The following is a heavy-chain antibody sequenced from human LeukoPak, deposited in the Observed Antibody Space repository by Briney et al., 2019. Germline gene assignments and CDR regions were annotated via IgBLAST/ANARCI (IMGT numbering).Heavy chain of an antibody. D-gene: IGHD3-10*01. CDR3: AASTYGSGSYVAFDS. CDR2: IYPGDSDT. CDR1: GYSFTNYW. Sequence: GESLKISRKGSGYSFTNYWIGWVRQMPGKGLEWMGIIYPGDSDTRYSPSFQGQVTISADKSTSTAYLHWSSLKASDSAMYYCAASTYGSGSYVAFDSWGQGTLVTVSS. J-gene: IGHJ4*02. V-gene: IGHV5-51*01.